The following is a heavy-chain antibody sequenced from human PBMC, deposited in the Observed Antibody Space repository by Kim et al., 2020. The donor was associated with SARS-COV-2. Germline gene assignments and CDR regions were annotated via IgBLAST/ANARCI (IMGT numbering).Heavy chain of an antibody. Sequence: APRFLGRITITADKATSTAYMELSSLRAEDTAVYYCARYFVAAGGSGFDPWGQGTLVTVSS. CDR3: ARYFVAAGGSGFDP. J-gene: IGHJ5*02. V-gene: IGHV1-69*02. D-gene: IGHD3-10*01.